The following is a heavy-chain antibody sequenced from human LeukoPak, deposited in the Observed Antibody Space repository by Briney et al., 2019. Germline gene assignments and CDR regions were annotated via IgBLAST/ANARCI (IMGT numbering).Heavy chain of an antibody. Sequence: ASVKVSCKASGHTFTGYYMHWVRQAPGQGLEWMGWINPNSGGTNYAQKFQGRVTMTRDTSISTAYMELSRLRSDDTAVYYCARVTIAVAGTGGSAYYYGMDVWGQGTTVTVSS. V-gene: IGHV1-2*02. J-gene: IGHJ6*02. CDR1: GHTFTGYY. CDR3: ARVTIAVAGTGGSAYYYGMDV. D-gene: IGHD6-19*01. CDR2: INPNSGGT.